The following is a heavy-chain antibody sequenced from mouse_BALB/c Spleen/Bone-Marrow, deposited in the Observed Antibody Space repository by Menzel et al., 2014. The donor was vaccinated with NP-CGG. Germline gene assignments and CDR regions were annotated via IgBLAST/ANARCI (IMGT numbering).Heavy chain of an antibody. CDR1: GFTFSSYG. D-gene: IGHD1-1*01. J-gene: IGHJ4*01. Sequence: EVKLQESGGGLVQPEGSLKLSCAASGFTFSSYGMSWVRQTPDKRLELVATINSNGGSTYYPDSVKGRFTISRDNAKNTLYLQMSSLKSEDTAMYYCARDYYGSSYAMDYWGQGTSVTVSS. V-gene: IGHV5-6-3*01. CDR2: INSNGGST. CDR3: ARDYYGSSYAMDY.